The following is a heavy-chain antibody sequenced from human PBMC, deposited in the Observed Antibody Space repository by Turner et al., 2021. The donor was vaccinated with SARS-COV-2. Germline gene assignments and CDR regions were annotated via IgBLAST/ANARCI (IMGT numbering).Heavy chain of an antibody. Sequence: EVQLVESGGGLVQPGGSLRLSCAASGFTFSSYCMSWVRQAPGKGLGWVANIKQDGSEKYYVDSVKGRFTISRDNAKNSLYLQMNSLRAEDTAVYYCARDGLHYYDISAYPNLASDYWGQGTLVTVSS. CDR3: ARDGLHYYDISAYPNLASDY. CDR2: IKQDGSEK. V-gene: IGHV3-7*01. CDR1: GFTFSSYC. J-gene: IGHJ4*02. D-gene: IGHD3-22*01.